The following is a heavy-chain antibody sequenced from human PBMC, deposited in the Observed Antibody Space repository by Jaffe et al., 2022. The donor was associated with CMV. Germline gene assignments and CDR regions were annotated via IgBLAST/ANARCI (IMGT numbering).Heavy chain of an antibody. Sequence: QVQLQESGPGLVKPSETLSLTCTVSGGSISSYYWSWIRQPPGKGLEWIGYIYYSGSTNYNPSLKSRVTISVDTSKNQFSLKLSSVTAADTAVYYCARLNDYSNYYGMDVWGQGTTVTVSS. CDR1: GGSISSYY. D-gene: IGHD4-4*01. CDR3: ARLNDYSNYYGMDV. CDR2: IYYSGST. V-gene: IGHV4-59*01. J-gene: IGHJ6*02.